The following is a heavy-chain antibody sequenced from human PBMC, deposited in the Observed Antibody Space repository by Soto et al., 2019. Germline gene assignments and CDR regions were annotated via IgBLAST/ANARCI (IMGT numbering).Heavy chain of an antibody. CDR1: GDSVSSNSAA. CDR2: TYHRSKWYS. CDR3: VRFVGGSVDY. D-gene: IGHD1-26*01. V-gene: IGHV6-1*01. Sequence: SQTLSLTCAISGDSVSSNSAAWSWIRQSPSRGLEWLGRTYHRSKWYSEYAVSVKSRITISPDTSKNQFSLQLTSVTPEDTAVYYCVRFVGGSVDYWGQGTLVTVSS. J-gene: IGHJ4*02.